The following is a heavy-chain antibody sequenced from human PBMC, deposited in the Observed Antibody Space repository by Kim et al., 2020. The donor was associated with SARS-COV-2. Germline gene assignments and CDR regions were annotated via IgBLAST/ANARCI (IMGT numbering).Heavy chain of an antibody. D-gene: IGHD6-25*01. V-gene: IGHV4-4*02. CDR1: GVSIRQNW. Sequence: SETLSLTCTVSGVSIRQNWWSWVRQSPGKGLEWIGDIYHSGTTNYNPSLANRVTMSADTSRNQFSLKLISITLADTAMYYCARGGRSGLTAADWFDPWG. J-gene: IGHJ5*02. CDR2: IYHSGTT. CDR3: ARGGRSGLTAADWFDP.